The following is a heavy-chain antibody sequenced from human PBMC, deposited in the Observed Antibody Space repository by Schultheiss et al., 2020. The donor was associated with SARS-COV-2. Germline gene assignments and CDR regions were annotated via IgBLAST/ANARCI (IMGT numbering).Heavy chain of an antibody. CDR3: ARDITSHYCDF. J-gene: IGHJ4*02. V-gene: IGHV3-30*04. Sequence: GGSLRLSCAASGFTFSSYAMHWVRQAPGKGLEWVAVISYDGSNKYYADSVKGRFTISRDNSKNTLYLQMHSLRVEDTAVYYCARDITSHYCDFWGQGTLVTVPQ. CDR2: ISYDGSNK. CDR1: GFTFSSYA.